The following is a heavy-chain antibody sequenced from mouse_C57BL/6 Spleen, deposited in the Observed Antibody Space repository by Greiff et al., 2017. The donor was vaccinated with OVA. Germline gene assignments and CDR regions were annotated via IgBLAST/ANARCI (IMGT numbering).Heavy chain of an antibody. J-gene: IGHJ2*01. Sequence: LQPGAELVRPGSSVKLSCKASGYTFTSYWMHWVKQRPIQGLEWIGNIDPSDSETHYNQKFKDKATLTVDKSSSTAYMQLSSLTSEDSAVYYCARQDWAFDYWGQGTTLTVSS. CDR1: GYTFTSYW. CDR3: ARQDWAFDY. CDR2: IDPSDSET. D-gene: IGHD4-1*01. V-gene: IGHV1-52*01.